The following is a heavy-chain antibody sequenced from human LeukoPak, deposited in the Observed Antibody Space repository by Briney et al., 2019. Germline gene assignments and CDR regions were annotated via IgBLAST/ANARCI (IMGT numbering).Heavy chain of an antibody. D-gene: IGHD3-16*01. CDR1: GYTFTSNG. V-gene: IGHV1-18*01. J-gene: IGHJ4*02. CDR2: FSAYDGNT. CDR3: AREGLGELTLDY. Sequence: ASVKVSCKASGYTFTSNGITWVRPAPGQGLEWMGWFSAYDGNTNSAQKLQGRLTMTTDTSTSTAYMELRSLRSDDTAVYYCAREGLGELTLDYWGQGTLVTVSS.